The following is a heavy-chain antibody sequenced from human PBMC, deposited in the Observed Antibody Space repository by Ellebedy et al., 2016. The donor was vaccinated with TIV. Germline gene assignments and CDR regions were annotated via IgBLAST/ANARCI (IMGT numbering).Heavy chain of an antibody. V-gene: IGHV3-9*01. CDR1: GFTFGDYA. CDR3: AKASVGATFDY. CDR2: ISWNSGSI. D-gene: IGHD1-26*01. Sequence: GGSLRLSXAASGFTFGDYAMHWVRQAPGKGLEWVSGISWNSGSIGYADSVKGRFTISRDNAKNSLYLQMISLRAEDTALYYCAKASVGATFDYWGQGTLVTVSS. J-gene: IGHJ4*02.